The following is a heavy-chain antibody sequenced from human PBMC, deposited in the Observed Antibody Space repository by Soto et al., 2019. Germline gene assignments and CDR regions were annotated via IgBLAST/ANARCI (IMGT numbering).Heavy chain of an antibody. CDR2: IYYSGST. Sequence: SETLSLTCTVSGGSISSYYWSWIRQPPGKGLEWIGYIYYSGSTNYNPSLKSRVTISVDTSKNQFSLKLSSVTAADTAVYYCARDGAEYCSSTSCYPGMDVWGQGTTVTV. D-gene: IGHD2-2*01. CDR3: ARDGAEYCSSTSCYPGMDV. V-gene: IGHV4-59*01. J-gene: IGHJ6*02. CDR1: GGSISSYY.